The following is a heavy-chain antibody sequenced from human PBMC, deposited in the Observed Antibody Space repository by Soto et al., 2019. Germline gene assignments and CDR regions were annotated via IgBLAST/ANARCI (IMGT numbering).Heavy chain of an antibody. D-gene: IGHD6-25*01. CDR2: IIPIFGTA. Sequence: SVKVSCKASGGTFSSYAISWVRQAPGQGLEWMGGIIPIFGTANYAQKFQGRVTVTADESTSTAYMELSSLRSEDTAVYYCGRGSAAAVGTYLGYWGQGALVTVS. CDR1: GGTFSSYA. J-gene: IGHJ4*02. CDR3: GRGSAAAVGTYLGY. V-gene: IGHV1-69*13.